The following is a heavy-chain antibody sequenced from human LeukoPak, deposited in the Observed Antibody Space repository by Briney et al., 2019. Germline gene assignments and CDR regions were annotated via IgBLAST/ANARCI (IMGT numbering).Heavy chain of an antibody. CDR1: GFTFSSYG. Sequence: PGGSLSLSCAASGFTFSSYGMHWVRQARGKGLEWVAYIQYVESNEQYADSVKGRFSISRDSSKNILYLQMNSLRAEDTAVYYCAKDRCSNGIGCYYYYMDAWGKGTTVTISS. D-gene: IGHD2-8*01. CDR2: IQYVESNE. V-gene: IGHV3-30*02. CDR3: AKDRCSNGIGCYYYYMDA. J-gene: IGHJ6*03.